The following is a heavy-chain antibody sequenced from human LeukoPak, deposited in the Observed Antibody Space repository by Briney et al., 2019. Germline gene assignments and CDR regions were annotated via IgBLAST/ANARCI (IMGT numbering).Heavy chain of an antibody. Sequence: SETLSLTCTVSGGSISSYYWSWIRQPAGKGLKWIGRIYTSGSTNYNPSLKSRVTMSVDTSKNQFSLKLSSVTAADTAVYYCARTYYYDSSGYGYFQHWGQGTLVTVSS. D-gene: IGHD3-22*01. CDR1: GGSISSYY. CDR3: ARTYYYDSSGYGYFQH. J-gene: IGHJ1*01. CDR2: IYTSGST. V-gene: IGHV4-4*07.